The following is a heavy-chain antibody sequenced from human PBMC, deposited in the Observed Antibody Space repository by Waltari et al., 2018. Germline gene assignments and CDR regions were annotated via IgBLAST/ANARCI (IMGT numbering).Heavy chain of an antibody. CDR1: EVTFSSYA. CDR3: AREGDQRVYYYYGMDV. CDR2: IISIFGTA. V-gene: IGHV1-69*08. Sequence: QVQLVQSGAEVKKPRSSVTVSCKASEVTFSSYAIGWVQQAPGQGLEWMGRIISIFGTANYAQKFQGRVTITADKSTSTAYMELSSLRSEDTAVYYCAREGDQRVYYYYGMDVWGQGTTVTVSS. J-gene: IGHJ6*02.